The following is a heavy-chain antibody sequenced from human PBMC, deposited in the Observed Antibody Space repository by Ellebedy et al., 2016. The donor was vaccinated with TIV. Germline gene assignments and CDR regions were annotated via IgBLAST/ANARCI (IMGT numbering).Heavy chain of an antibody. D-gene: IGHD5-24*01. J-gene: IGHJ4*02. Sequence: SETLSLTXVVSGAYISSTNWWSWVRQPPGRGLECLGQIYHTESTTYNPSLRSRVTISVDKSKNQFSLILSSVTAADTAVYYCARVGASDGNPLDSWGQGTLVTVSS. CDR3: ARVGASDGNPLDS. V-gene: IGHV4-4*02. CDR2: IYHTEST. CDR1: GAYISSTNW.